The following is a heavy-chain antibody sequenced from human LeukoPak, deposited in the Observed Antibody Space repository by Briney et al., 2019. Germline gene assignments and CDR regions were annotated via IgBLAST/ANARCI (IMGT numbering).Heavy chain of an antibody. D-gene: IGHD2-2*01. CDR1: GGTFSSYA. CDR2: IISIFDTA. CDR3: ASLDCSNTSSYDY. Sequence: SVKVSCKASGGTFSSYAISWVRQAPGQGLEWMGGIISIFDTANYAQKFQGRVTITADKSTSTAYMELSSLRSEDTAVYYCASLDCSNTSSYDYWGQGTLVTVSS. J-gene: IGHJ4*02. V-gene: IGHV1-69*06.